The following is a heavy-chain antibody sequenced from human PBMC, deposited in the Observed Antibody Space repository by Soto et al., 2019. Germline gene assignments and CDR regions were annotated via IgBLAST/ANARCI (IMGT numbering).Heavy chain of an antibody. CDR2: ISYDGTKT. Sequence: VQLVESGGGVVQPGRALRVSCAASGFTFSIYARHWVSRDPGTGLEWVAVISYDGTKTYYADSGKGRFTISRDNSKNTVYLQLNSQRDEDKSGDYCAKDRGPRRQWLIDHFDYWGQGTLVPVSP. J-gene: IGHJ4*02. CDR1: GFTFSIYA. CDR3: AKDRGPRRQWLIDHFDY. V-gene: IGHV3-30*18. D-gene: IGHD6-19*01.